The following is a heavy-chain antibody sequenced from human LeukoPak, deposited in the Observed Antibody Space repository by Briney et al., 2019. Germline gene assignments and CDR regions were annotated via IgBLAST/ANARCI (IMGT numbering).Heavy chain of an antibody. CDR1: GFTFSNYW. Sequence: GGSLRLSCAASGFTFSNYWMSWVRQAPGKGLEWVAHINQDGSEEHYMDSVKARFIISRDNAKNSLSLQMDSLRVEDTAVYYCVRDGGVSGYDLLDYWGQGTLVTVSS. J-gene: IGHJ4*02. V-gene: IGHV3-7*01. CDR2: INQDGSEE. CDR3: VRDGGVSGYDLLDY. D-gene: IGHD5-12*01.